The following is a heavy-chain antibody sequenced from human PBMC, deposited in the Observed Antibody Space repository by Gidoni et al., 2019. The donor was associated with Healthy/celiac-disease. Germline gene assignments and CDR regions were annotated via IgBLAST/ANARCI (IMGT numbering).Heavy chain of an antibody. CDR1: GFTFSSYA. J-gene: IGHJ4*02. CDR2: ISGSGGST. V-gene: IGHV3-23*01. CDR3: AKAGVGPRPFDY. Sequence: EVQLLESGGGLVQPGGSLRLSCAASGFTFSSYAMGWVRQAPGKGLAWVSAISGSGGSTYYADSVKGRFTISRDNSKNTLYLQMNSLRAEDTAVYYCAKAGVGPRPFDYWGQGTLVTVSS.